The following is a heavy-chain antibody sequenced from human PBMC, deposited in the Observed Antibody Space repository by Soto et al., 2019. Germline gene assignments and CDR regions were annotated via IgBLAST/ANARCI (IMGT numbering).Heavy chain of an antibody. V-gene: IGHV4-30-2*01. CDR2: IYYSGST. Sequence: PSETLSLTCAVSGGSISSGGYSWSWIRQPPGKGLEWIGYIYYSGSTYYNPSLKSRVTISVDRSKNQFSLNLTSVTAADTAVYYCARLGGYYQAFDQWGQGSLVTVSS. CDR3: ARLGGYYQAFDQ. CDR1: GGSISSGGYS. J-gene: IGHJ4*02. D-gene: IGHD3-22*01.